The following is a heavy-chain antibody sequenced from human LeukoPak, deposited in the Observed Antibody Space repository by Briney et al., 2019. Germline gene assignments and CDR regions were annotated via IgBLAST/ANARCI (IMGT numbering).Heavy chain of an antibody. D-gene: IGHD5-18*01. CDR1: GYPFTDYY. CDR2: IKPNRGGT. J-gene: IGHJ4*02. CDR3: ASGYRFRN. V-gene: IGHV1-2*02. Sequence: ASVKLSCKAAGYPFTDYYMHWVRQAPGQGLEWMGWIKPNRGGTDDALKFQGRVTMTRDTSISTAYMELSRLRYDDTAVYYCASGYRFRNWGEGILVTVSS.